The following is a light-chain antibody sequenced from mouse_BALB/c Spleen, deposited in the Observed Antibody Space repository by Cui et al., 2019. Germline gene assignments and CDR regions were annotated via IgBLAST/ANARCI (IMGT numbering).Light chain of an antibody. CDR3: QQDYSSPWT. J-gene: IGKJ1*01. CDR1: QSVSND. CDR2: YAS. Sequence: IVMITTPQLLLLTAGDRVTITCKASQSVSNDVAWYQQKPGQSPKLLIYYASNRYTGVPDRFTGSGYGTDFTFTISTVQAEDLAVYFCQQDYSSPWTFGGGTKLEIK. V-gene: IGKV6-32*01.